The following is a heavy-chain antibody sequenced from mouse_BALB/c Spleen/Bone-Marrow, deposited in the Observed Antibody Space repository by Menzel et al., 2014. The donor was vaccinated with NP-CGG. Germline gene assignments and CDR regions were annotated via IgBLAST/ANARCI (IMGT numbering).Heavy chain of an antibody. D-gene: IGHD1-2*01. Sequence: EVQRVESGGGLVQPGGSLNLACVASGFDFSRYWMSWARQAPGKGQEWIGEINPGSSTINYSPSLKDKFIISRDNAKNTLYLQVSTVRSEDTALYYCARLGNYGYHDGWGQGTALTVSS. CDR1: GFDFSRYW. J-gene: IGHJ2*01. V-gene: IGHV4-2*02. CDR3: ARLGNYGYHDG. CDR2: INPGSSTI.